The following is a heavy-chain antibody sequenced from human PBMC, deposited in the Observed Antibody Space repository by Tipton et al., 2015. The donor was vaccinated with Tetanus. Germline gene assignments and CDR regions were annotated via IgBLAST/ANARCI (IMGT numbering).Heavy chain of an antibody. CDR1: GFTFSSFG. CDR2: ISGGGHNT. D-gene: IGHD2-8*01. Sequence: GSLRLSCAASGFTFSSFGMHWVRQAPGEGLEWVSTISGGGHNTHYADSVQGRFTISRDNSENTMYLQMNSLRAEDTAVYYCTKDVGIVLFDYWGQGTLVTVSS. J-gene: IGHJ4*02. CDR3: TKDVGIVLFDY. V-gene: IGHV3-23*01.